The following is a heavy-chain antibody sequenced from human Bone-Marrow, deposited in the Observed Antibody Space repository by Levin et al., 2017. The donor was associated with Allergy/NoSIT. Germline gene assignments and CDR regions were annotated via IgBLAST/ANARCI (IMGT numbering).Heavy chain of an antibody. V-gene: IGHV3-33*01. J-gene: IGHJ2*01. D-gene: IGHD6-19*01. Sequence: PGGSLRLSCAASGFTFSRYAMHWVRQAPGKGPEWVAVIYYDDSDAYYADSVKGRFTISRDDFRNTLSLQMNNLRAEDTAVYYCTRDGAVAALRYFDLWGRGTLVTVSS. CDR2: IYYDDSDA. CDR3: TRDGAVAALRYFDL. CDR1: GFTFSRYA.